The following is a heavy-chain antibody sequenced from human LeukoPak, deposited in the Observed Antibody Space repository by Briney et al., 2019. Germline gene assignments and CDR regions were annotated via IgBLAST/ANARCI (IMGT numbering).Heavy chain of an antibody. D-gene: IGHD3-22*01. Sequence: GGSLRLSCAASGFTFSSHNMNWVRQAPGKGLEGVSSISGRGNYIFCADSVKGRFTISRDSAKNSLSLQMNSLRAEDTAVYYCAKDQGFDYYDSSGYYLDYWGQGTLVTVSS. CDR3: AKDQGFDYYDSSGYYLDY. CDR1: GFTFSSHN. V-gene: IGHV3-21*01. J-gene: IGHJ4*02. CDR2: ISGRGNYI.